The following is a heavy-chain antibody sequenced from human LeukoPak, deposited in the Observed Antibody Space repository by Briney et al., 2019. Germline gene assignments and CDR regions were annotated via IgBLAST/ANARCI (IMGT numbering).Heavy chain of an antibody. CDR2: IYYSGST. J-gene: IGHJ4*02. CDR3: ARGGMEMATIDY. CDR1: GGSISSHY. V-gene: IGHV4-59*11. D-gene: IGHD5-24*01. Sequence: PSETLSLTCTVSGGSISSHYWSWIRQPPGKGLEWIGYIYYSGSTNYNPSLKSRVTISVDTSKNQFSLKLSSVTAADTAVYYCARGGMEMATIDYWGQGTLVTVSS.